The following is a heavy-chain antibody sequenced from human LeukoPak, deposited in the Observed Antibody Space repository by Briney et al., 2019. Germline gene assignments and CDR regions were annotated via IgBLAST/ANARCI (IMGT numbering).Heavy chain of an antibody. CDR1: GFTFSSYA. Sequence: GGSLRLSCAASGFTFSSYAMSWVRQAPGKGLEWVSAISGSGGSTYYADSVKGRFTISRDNSKNTLYLQMNSLKTEDTAVYYCTTVDTAMVSDYWGQGTLVTVSS. CDR3: TTVDTAMVSDY. D-gene: IGHD5-18*01. V-gene: IGHV3-23*01. CDR2: ISGSGGST. J-gene: IGHJ4*02.